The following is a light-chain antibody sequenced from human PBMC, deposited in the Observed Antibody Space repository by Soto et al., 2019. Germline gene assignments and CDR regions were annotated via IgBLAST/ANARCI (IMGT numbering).Light chain of an antibody. V-gene: IGKV3-15*01. CDR1: QSVSGN. CDR2: GAS. Sequence: EIVMTQSPATLSVSPGERATLSCRASQSVSGNLAWYQQKPGQAPRLLIYGASTRATGIPARFSGSGSGTEVTLTLSSLPSEDFAVYSCQQYNNWPPITFGQGTRLEIK. CDR3: QQYNNWPPIT. J-gene: IGKJ5*01.